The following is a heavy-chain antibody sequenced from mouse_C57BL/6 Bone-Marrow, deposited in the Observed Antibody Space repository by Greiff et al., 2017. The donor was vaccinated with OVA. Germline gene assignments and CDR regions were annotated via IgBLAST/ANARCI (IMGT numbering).Heavy chain of an antibody. V-gene: IGHV5-6*02. CDR1: GFTFSSYG. CDR2: ISSGGSYT. J-gene: IGHJ2*01. Sequence: DVKLQESGGDLVKPGGSLKLSCAASGFTFSSYGMSWVRQTPDKRLEWVATISSGGSYTYYPDSVKGRFTISRDNAKNTLYLQMSSLKSEDTAMYYCARGYYGRFDYWGQGTTLTVSS. CDR3: ARGYYGRFDY. D-gene: IGHD1-1*01.